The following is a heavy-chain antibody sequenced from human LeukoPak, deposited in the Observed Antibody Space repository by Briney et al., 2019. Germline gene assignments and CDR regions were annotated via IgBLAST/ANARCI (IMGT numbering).Heavy chain of an antibody. J-gene: IGHJ4*02. CDR1: GYTFTSYY. D-gene: IGHD3-22*01. V-gene: IGHV1-46*01. CDR3: ARDAHTYYYDSSGYHADY. Sequence: ASVKVSRKASGYTFTSYYMHWVRQAPGQGLEWMGIINPSGGSTSYAQKFQGRVTMTRDTSTSTVYMELSSLRSEDTAVYYCARDAHTYYYDSSGYHADYWGQGTLVTVSS. CDR2: INPSGGST.